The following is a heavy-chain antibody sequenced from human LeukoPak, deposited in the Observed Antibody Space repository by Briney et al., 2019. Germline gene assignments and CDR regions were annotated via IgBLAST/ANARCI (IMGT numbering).Heavy chain of an antibody. J-gene: IGHJ4*02. D-gene: IGHD3-22*01. CDR1: GFTFSSYA. CDR3: AKDHNYYDSSGYVDY. V-gene: IGHV3-23*01. Sequence: GGSLRLSCAASGFTFSSYAMSWVRQAPGKGLEWVSAISGSGGSTYYADSVKGRFTISRDNSKNTLYLQMNSLRAEDTAVYYCAKDHNYYDSSGYVDYWGQGTLVTVSS. CDR2: ISGSGGST.